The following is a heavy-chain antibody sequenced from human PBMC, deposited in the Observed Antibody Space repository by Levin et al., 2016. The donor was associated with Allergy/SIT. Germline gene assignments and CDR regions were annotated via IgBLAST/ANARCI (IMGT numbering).Heavy chain of an antibody. V-gene: IGHV4-61*03. D-gene: IGHD3-22*01. Sequence: WIRQPPGKGLEWIAYLYYGGTTKYNPSLKSRVTLSVDRSTNHFSLRLSSVIPADTAVYYCARGHAGYDSNGYGPDTFDIWGQGTLVTVSS. CDR2: LYYGGTT. J-gene: IGHJ3*02. CDR3: ARGHAGYDSNGYGPDTFDI.